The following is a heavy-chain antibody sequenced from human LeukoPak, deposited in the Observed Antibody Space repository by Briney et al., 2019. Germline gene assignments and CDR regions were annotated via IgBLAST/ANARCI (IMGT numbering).Heavy chain of an antibody. CDR1: GGSTSGYY. Sequence: SETLSLTCSVSGGSTSGYYWSWIRQPPGKGLEWIGYIYYSGNTNYNPSLKSRVTISVDTSKNQFSLDLYFVTAADTAVYYCARLPMIRGVTEYYFDYWGQGSLVTVSS. CDR3: ARLPMIRGVTEYYFDY. CDR2: IYYSGNT. D-gene: IGHD3-10*01. V-gene: IGHV4-59*01. J-gene: IGHJ4*02.